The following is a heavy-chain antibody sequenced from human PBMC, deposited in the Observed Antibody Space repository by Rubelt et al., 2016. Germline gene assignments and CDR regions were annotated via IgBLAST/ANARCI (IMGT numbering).Heavy chain of an antibody. CDR1: GGSISTYY. Sequence: QVQLQESGPGLVKPSETLSLTCSVSGGSISTYYWSWIRQPPGKGPEWIAYIYYTGSTNYNPSLKSRDSIALARWKNQYSLKLGSVTAADTAVYYCARQESCTNGVCSPFDYWGQGTLVTVSS. CDR2: IYYTGST. D-gene: IGHD2-8*01. J-gene: IGHJ4*02. V-gene: IGHV4-59*01. CDR3: ARQESCTNGVCSPFDY.